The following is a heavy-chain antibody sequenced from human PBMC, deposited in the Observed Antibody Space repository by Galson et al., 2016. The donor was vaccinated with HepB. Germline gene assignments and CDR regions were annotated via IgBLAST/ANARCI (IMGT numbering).Heavy chain of an antibody. J-gene: IGHJ1*01. CDR2: ISAYTGNR. Sequence: SVKVSCRASGYTFRRYGSTWVRQAPGQGLEWMGWISAYTGNRKSAQKFQGRVTMTTDTATSTAYMELRSLRIDDTAVYYCARGGGDIIVVPADDWGQGTLVTVSS. CDR3: ARGGGDIIVVPADD. D-gene: IGHD2-2*01. CDR1: GYTFRRYG. V-gene: IGHV1-18*01.